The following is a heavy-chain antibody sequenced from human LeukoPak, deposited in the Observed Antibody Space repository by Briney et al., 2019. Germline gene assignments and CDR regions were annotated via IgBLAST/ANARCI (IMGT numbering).Heavy chain of an antibody. V-gene: IGHV1-69*13. J-gene: IGHJ4*02. CDR2: IIPIFGTA. D-gene: IGHD2-2*01. CDR1: GGTFSSYA. CDR3: ARAGWGYCSSTSCLFDY. Sequence: ASVKVSCKASGGTFSSYAISWVRQAPGQGLEWMGGIIPIFGTANYAQKFQGRVTITADESTSTAYMELSSLRSEDTAVYYCARAGWGYCSSTSCLFDYWGQGTLVTVSS.